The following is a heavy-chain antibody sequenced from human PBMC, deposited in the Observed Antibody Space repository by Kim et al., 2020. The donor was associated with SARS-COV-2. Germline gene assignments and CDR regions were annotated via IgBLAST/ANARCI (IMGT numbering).Heavy chain of an antibody. CDR1: GYTFTSYD. J-gene: IGHJ5*02. V-gene: IGHV1-8*01. CDR3: ARVGIRRPKPNPWNNWFDP. D-gene: IGHD5-18*01. CDR2: MNPNSGNT. Sequence: ASVKVSCKASGYTFTSYDINWVRQATGQGLEWMGWMNPNSGNTGYAQKFQGRVTMTRNTSISTAYMELSSLRSEDTAVYYCARVGIRRPKPNPWNNWFDPWGQGTLVTVSS.